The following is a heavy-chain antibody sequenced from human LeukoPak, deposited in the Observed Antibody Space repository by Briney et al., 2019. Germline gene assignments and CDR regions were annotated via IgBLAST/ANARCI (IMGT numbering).Heavy chain of an antibody. J-gene: IGHJ6*02. Sequence: GGSLRLSCAASGFTFSSYSMNWVRQAPGKGLEWVSSISSSSSYIYYADSVKGRFTISRDNAKNSLYLQMNSLRAEDTAVYYCARAHLSLRYFDRVRGRPLDVWGQGTTVTVSS. CDR1: GFTFSSYS. V-gene: IGHV3-21*01. CDR2: ISSSSSYI. D-gene: IGHD3-9*01. CDR3: ARAHLSLRYFDRVRGRPLDV.